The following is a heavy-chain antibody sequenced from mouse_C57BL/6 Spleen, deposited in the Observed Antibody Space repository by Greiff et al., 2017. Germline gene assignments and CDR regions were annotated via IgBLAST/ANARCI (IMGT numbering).Heavy chain of an antibody. CDR3: ARGDYYYGSSYFDY. V-gene: IGHV1-22*01. Sequence: EVKLQESGPELVKPGASVKMSCKASGYTFTDYNMHWVKQSHGTSLEWIGYINPNNGGTSYNQKFKGKATLTVNKSSSTAYMELRSLTSEDSAVYYCARGDYYYGSSYFDYWGQGTTLTVSS. CDR2: INPNNGGT. J-gene: IGHJ2*01. D-gene: IGHD1-1*01. CDR1: GYTFTDYN.